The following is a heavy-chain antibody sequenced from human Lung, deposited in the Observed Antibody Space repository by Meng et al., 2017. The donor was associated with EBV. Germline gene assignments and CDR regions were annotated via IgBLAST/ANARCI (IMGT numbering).Heavy chain of an antibody. D-gene: IGHD6-19*01. V-gene: IGHV4-31*11. J-gene: IGHJ4*02. CDR2: IYYSGST. CDR1: GGSVSSGCYY. CDR3: ARVSSGWDYFDY. Sequence: VPPPVAALRLVNPSKHLSLTCALSGGSVSSGCYYLTCNRQHPGKGLEWFGHIYYSGSTFYNPSLKRRVIISIDTSKNQFSLNLRSVTAADTAVYYCARVSSGWDYFDYWGQGTLVTVSS.